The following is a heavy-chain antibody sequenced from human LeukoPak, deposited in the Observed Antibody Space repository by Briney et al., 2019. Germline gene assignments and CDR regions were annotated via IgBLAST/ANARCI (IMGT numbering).Heavy chain of an antibody. J-gene: IGHJ4*02. CDR1: GYTFTAYY. Sequence: ASVNVSCKASGYTFTAYYMHWVRQAPGQGLEWMGWINPNSGGINYEQKFQGRVTMTRDTSISTAYMELSRLTSDDTAVYYCAREAANMVRGVMGKWGQGTLVTVSS. CDR2: INPNSGGI. D-gene: IGHD3-10*01. V-gene: IGHV1-2*02. CDR3: AREAANMVRGVMGK.